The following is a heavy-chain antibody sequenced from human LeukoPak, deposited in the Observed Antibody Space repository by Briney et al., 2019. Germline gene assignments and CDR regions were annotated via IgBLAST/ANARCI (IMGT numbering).Heavy chain of an antibody. J-gene: IGHJ5*02. Sequence: GGSLRLSCAASRFTFSSYGMSWVRQAPGKGLEWVSAISGSGGSTYYADSVKGRFTISRDNSKNTLYLQMNSLRAEDTAVYYCAKDRDVAARPKPFDPWGQGTLVTVSS. CDR2: ISGSGGST. D-gene: IGHD6-6*01. V-gene: IGHV3-23*01. CDR1: RFTFSSYG. CDR3: AKDRDVAARPKPFDP.